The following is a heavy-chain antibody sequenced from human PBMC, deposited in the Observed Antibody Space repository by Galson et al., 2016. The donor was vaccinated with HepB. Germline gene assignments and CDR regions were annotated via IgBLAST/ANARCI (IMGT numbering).Heavy chain of an antibody. J-gene: IGHJ4*02. D-gene: IGHD2-8*01. CDR2: ISSNSDYI. CDR3: TKRRNKWYGPFDY. V-gene: IGHV3-9*01. Sequence: SLRLSCAASGFSFDDYAMHWVRQAPGKGLEWVSGISSNSDYIGYADSVKGRFTISRDNAKKSLYLQMNSLRVEDTALYYCTKRRNKWYGPFDYWGQGTLVTVSS. CDR1: GFSFDDYA.